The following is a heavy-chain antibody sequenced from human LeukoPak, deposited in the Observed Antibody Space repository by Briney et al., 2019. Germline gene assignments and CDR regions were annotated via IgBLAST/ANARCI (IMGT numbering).Heavy chain of an antibody. CDR3: ARDGYCSGGSCYSNNWFDP. D-gene: IGHD2-15*01. Sequence: SETLSLTCTVSGGSISSYYWSWIRQPPGKGLEWIGYINYSGSTNYNPSLKSRVTISVDTSKNQFSLKLSSVTAADTAVYYCARDGYCSGGSCYSNNWFDPWGQGTLVTVSS. CDR2: INYSGST. V-gene: IGHV4-59*01. CDR1: GGSISSYY. J-gene: IGHJ5*02.